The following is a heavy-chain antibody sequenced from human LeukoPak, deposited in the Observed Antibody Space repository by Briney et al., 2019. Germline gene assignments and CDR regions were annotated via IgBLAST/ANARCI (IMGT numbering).Heavy chain of an antibody. CDR2: INAGNGNT. CDR1: GYTFTSYA. V-gene: IGHV1-3*01. Sequence: ASVKVSCKASGYTFTSYAMHWVRQAPGRRLEWMGWINAGNGNTKYSQKFQGRVTITRDTSASTAYMELSSLRSEDTAVYYCARDHTADNAFDIWGQGTMVTVSS. J-gene: IGHJ3*02. D-gene: IGHD5-18*01. CDR3: ARDHTADNAFDI.